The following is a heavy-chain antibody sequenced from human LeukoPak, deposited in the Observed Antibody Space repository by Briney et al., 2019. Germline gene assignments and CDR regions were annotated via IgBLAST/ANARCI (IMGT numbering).Heavy chain of an antibody. Sequence: GGSLRLSCAASGFTFSSYAMSWVRQAPGKGLEWVANIKQDGSEKYYVDSVKGRFTISRDNAKNSLYLQMNSLRAEDTAVYYCARDSTIFGVRYWGQGTLVTVSS. CDR3: ARDSTIFGVRY. D-gene: IGHD3-3*01. J-gene: IGHJ4*02. V-gene: IGHV3-7*01. CDR2: IKQDGSEK. CDR1: GFTFSSYA.